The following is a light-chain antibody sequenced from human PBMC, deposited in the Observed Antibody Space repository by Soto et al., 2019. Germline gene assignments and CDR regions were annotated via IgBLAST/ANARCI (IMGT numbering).Light chain of an antibody. V-gene: IGLV1-40*01. CDR1: SSNIGAGYD. CDR2: GNS. Sequence: QSVLTQPPSVSGAPGQRVTISCTGSSSNIGAGYDVHWYQQLPGTAAKLLIYGNSNRPSGVPDRFSGSKSGTSASLAITGLQAEDEADYYCQSYDSSLSASGVVFGGGTKLTVL. J-gene: IGLJ2*01. CDR3: QSYDSSLSASGVV.